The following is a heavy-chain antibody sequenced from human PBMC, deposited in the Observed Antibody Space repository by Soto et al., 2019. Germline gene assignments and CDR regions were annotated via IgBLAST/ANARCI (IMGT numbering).Heavy chain of an antibody. V-gene: IGHV2-5*02. J-gene: IGHJ5*02. D-gene: IGHD6-13*01. CDR2: IYWDDDK. Sequence: QITLKESGPTLVKPTQTLTLTCTFSGFSLSTSGVGVGWIRQPPGKALEWLALIYWDDDKRYSPSLKSRLTITKDTSKNQVVLPMTNMDPVDTATYYCAHVARVDSRRWYVGVPYNWFDPWGQGTLVTVSS. CDR1: GFSLSTSGVG. CDR3: AHVARVDSRRWYVGVPYNWFDP.